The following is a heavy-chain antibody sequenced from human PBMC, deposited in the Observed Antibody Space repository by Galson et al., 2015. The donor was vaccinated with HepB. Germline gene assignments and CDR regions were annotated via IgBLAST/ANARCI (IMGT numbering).Heavy chain of an antibody. CDR1: GGSFSGYY. D-gene: IGHD5-18*01. J-gene: IGHJ1*01. Sequence: ETLSLTCAVYGGSFSGYYWSWIRQPPGKGLEWIGEINHSGSTNYNPSLKSRVTISVDTSKNQFSLKLSSVTAADTAVYYCARGGNGYSYGYRRAEYFQHWGQGTLVTVSS. CDR3: ARGGNGYSYGYRRAEYFQH. V-gene: IGHV4-34*01. CDR2: INHSGST.